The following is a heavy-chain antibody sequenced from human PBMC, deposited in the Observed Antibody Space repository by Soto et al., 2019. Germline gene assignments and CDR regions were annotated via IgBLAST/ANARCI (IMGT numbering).Heavy chain of an antibody. V-gene: IGHV3-23*01. D-gene: IGHD1-1*01. CDR1: GFTFSSYA. CDR3: ARLTKLAPAY. J-gene: IGHJ4*02. Sequence: GGSLRPSCAASGFTFSSYAMSWVRQAPGKGLEWVSAISGSGGSTYYADSVKGRFTISRDNSKNTLYLQMNSLRAEDTAVYYCARLTKLAPAYWGQGTLVTSPQ. CDR2: ISGSGGST.